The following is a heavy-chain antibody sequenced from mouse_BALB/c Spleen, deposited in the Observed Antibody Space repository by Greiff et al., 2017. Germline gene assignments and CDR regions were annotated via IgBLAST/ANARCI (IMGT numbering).Heavy chain of an antibody. CDR3: ARSDGSFAY. J-gene: IGHJ3*01. V-gene: IGHV5-17*02. Sequence: EVQGVESGGGLVQPGGSRKLSCAASGFTFSSFGMHWVRQAPEKGLEWVAYISSGSSTIYYADTVKGRFTISRDNPKNTLFLQMTSLRSEDTAMYYCARSDGSFAYWGQGTLVTVSA. CDR1: GFTFSSFG. CDR2: ISSGSSTI.